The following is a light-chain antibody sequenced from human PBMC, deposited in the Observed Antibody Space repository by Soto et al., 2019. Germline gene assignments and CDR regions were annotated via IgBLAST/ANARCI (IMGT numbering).Light chain of an antibody. CDR3: QQYNDWLRGT. V-gene: IGKV3-15*01. CDR1: QSVSSN. Sequence: EIVMTQSPATLSVSPGERATLSSRASQSVSSNLAWYQQKPGQAPRLLVYGASTRATGIPVRFSGSGSGTEFTLTISSLQSEDFAVYYCQQYNDWLRGTFGQGTRVEIK. J-gene: IGKJ1*01. CDR2: GAS.